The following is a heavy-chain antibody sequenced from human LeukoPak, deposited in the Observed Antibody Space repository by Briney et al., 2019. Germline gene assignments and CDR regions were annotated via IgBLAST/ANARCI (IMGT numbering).Heavy chain of an antibody. D-gene: IGHD4-23*01. Sequence: ASVKVSCKASGYTFTSYGFNWMRQAPGQGLEWMGWISAYNGDSNYAQKFQGRVTMTTDTSTSTAYMELRSLRSDDTAVYYCARCGNANFYPPYFDYWGQGTLVTVSS. V-gene: IGHV1-18*01. CDR2: ISAYNGDS. J-gene: IGHJ4*02. CDR1: GYTFTSYG. CDR3: ARCGNANFYPPYFDY.